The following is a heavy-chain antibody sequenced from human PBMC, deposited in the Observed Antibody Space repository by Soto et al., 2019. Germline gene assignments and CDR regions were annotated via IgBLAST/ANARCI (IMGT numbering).Heavy chain of an antibody. CDR3: AVRIPAEGTFDF. CDR1: GGTFNTFS. CDR2: FIPVFQTG. J-gene: IGHJ4*02. D-gene: IGHD6-13*01. Sequence: QVQLVQSGAEVKKPGSSVKVSCKASGGTFNTFSISWVRQAPGQGLEWVGSFIPVFQTGDYSEKYQDRVTLAADESSGTAYMELRSLRSEDTAVYYCAVRIPAEGTFDFCGQGTPITVSS. V-gene: IGHV1-69*18.